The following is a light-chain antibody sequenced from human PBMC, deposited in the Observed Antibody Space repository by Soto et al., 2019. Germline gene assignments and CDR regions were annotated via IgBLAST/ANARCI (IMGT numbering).Light chain of an antibody. CDR2: AAS. CDR3: QQYNNWWT. CDR1: ESVTSS. V-gene: IGKV3-15*01. Sequence: EIVMTQSPATLSVSPGDRATLSCRASESVTSSLAWYQQKPGQPPRLLIYAASTRATDVPARFSGSGSGTDFTLTISRLEPDDFAVYYCQQYNNWWTFGQGTKVDIK. J-gene: IGKJ1*01.